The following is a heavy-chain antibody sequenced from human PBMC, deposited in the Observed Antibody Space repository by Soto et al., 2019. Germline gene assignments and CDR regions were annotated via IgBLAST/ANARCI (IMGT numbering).Heavy chain of an antibody. CDR3: ARDFFDSSDYTTNWFDP. CDR1: CDSISNSRIY. D-gene: IGHD3-22*01. J-gene: IGHJ5*02. Sequence: PSETLSLTCSVSCDSISNSRIYWAWIRQPPGEGLEWIGSIYHTGNAYYNPSLKSRVTISVDTSKNQFSLKLTSVTAADAALYYCARDFFDSSDYTTNWFDPWGQGTLVTVS. CDR2: IYHTGNA. V-gene: IGHV4-39*01.